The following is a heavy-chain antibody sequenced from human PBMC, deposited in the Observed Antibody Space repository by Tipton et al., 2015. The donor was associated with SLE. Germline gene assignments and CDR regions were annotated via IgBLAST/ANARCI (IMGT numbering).Heavy chain of an antibody. D-gene: IGHD6-13*01. CDR2: IYYREGT. CDR1: GDSISNSPYY. Sequence: LTCTVSGDSISNSPYYWGWIRQPPGEGLGWIGYIYYREGTNYSPSLKSRVTISVDTSKNHFSLKLSSVTAADTAVYFCARRSLSAVPKWGQGTLVTVSS. V-gene: IGHV4-61*05. CDR3: ARRSLSAVPK. J-gene: IGHJ4*02.